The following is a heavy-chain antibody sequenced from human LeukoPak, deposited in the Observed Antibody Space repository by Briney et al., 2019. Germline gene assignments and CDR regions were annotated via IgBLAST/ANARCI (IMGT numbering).Heavy chain of an antibody. D-gene: IGHD3-22*01. CDR3: ARAEEDSSGYYRSYYFDY. CDR2: IYYSGST. Sequence: SETLSLTCTVSGGSISSGGYYWSWIRQRPGKGLEWIGYIYYSGSTYYNPSLKSRVTISVDTSKNQFSLKLSSVTAADTAVYYCARAEEDSSGYYRSYYFDYWGQGTLVTVSS. V-gene: IGHV4-31*03. J-gene: IGHJ4*02. CDR1: GGSISSGGYY.